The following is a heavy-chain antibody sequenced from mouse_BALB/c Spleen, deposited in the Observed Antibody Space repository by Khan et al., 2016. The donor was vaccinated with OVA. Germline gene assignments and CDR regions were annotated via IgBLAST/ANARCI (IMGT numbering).Heavy chain of an antibody. CDR3: SREASSWDFSFPY. J-gene: IGHJ3*01. CDR2: INPYNAGT. D-gene: IGHD4-1*01. V-gene: IGHV1S136*01. CDR1: GYTFTNYV. Sequence: MQLEESGPELVEPGASVKMSCKASGYTFTNYVMHWVKQKPGQGLEWIGYINPYNAGTRYNEKFKGKATLTSDISSTTAYMELSSLTSEDTAAYYCSREASSWDFSFPYWGQGTLVTVSA.